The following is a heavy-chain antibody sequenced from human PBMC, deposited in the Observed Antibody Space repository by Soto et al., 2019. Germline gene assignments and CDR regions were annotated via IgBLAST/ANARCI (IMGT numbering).Heavy chain of an antibody. CDR1: GYTFTSYD. CDR2: MNPNSGNT. D-gene: IGHD5-12*01. Sequence: QVQLVQSGAEVKKPGASVKVSCKASGYTFTSYDINWVRQATGQGLEWMGWMNPNSGNTGYAQKFQGRVTMTRNTSISTAYMELSSLRSEDTAVYYCARGLGKAMRWLQLPEFEAFDIWGQGTMVTVSS. J-gene: IGHJ3*02. V-gene: IGHV1-8*01. CDR3: ARGLGKAMRWLQLPEFEAFDI.